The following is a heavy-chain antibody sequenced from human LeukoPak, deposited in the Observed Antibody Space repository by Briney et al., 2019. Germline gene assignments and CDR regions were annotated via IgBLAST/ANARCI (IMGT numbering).Heavy chain of an antibody. V-gene: IGHV3-23*01. J-gene: IGHJ6*02. CDR3: ARGTLPPGYSYYAMDV. Sequence: GGSLRLSCAASGFTFNRYAINWVRQAPGKGLEWVSGISGSGGSTYYADSVKGRFTISRDNSKSTLYLQMNSLRAEDTAVYYCARGTLPPGYSYYAMDVWGQGTTVTVSS. CDR1: GFTFNRYA. D-gene: IGHD1/OR15-1a*01. CDR2: ISGSGGST.